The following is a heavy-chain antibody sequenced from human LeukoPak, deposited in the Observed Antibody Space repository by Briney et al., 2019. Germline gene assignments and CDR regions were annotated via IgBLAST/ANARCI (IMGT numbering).Heavy chain of an antibody. V-gene: IGHV1-46*01. D-gene: IGHD3-22*01. CDR2: INPSGGST. J-gene: IGHJ4*02. CDR3: ARDRYYYDSNHYFDY. Sequence: GASVKVSCKASGGTFSSYAISRVRQAPGQGLEWMGIINPSGGSTSYAQKFQGRVTMTRDTSTSTVYMELSSLRSEDTAVYYCARDRYYYDSNHYFDYWGQGTLVTVSS. CDR1: GGTFSSYA.